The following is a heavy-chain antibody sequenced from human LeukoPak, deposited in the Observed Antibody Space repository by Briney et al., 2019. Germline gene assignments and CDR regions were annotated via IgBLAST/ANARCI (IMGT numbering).Heavy chain of an antibody. J-gene: IGHJ4*02. CDR2: IYYSGST. CDR1: GGTISSYY. D-gene: IGHD5-18*01. V-gene: IGHV4-59*01. Sequence: SETLSLTCTVSGGTISSYYWNWIRQPPGKGLEWIGHIYYSGSTNYNPSLKSRVTISLDTSKNHFSLNLNSVTAADTAVYYCGRYSYGYGGLWGQGTLVTVSS. CDR3: GRYSYGYGGL.